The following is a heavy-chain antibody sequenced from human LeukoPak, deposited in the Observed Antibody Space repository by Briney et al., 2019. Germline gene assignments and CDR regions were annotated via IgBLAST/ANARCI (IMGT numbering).Heavy chain of an antibody. CDR3: ARVVKGFLNWFDP. CDR1: GGSISSSSYY. V-gene: IGHV4-39*07. J-gene: IGHJ5*02. D-gene: IGHD3-22*01. CDR2: IYYSGST. Sequence: SETLSLTCTVSGGSISSSSYYWGWIRQPPGKGLEWIGSIYYSGSTYYNPSLKSRVTISVDTSKNQFSLKLSSVTAADTAVYYCARVVKGFLNWFDPWGQGTLVTVSS.